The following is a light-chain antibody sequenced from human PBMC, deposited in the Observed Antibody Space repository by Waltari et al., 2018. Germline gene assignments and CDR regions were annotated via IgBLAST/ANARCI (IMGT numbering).Light chain of an antibody. CDR2: RNT. V-gene: IGLV10-54*04. J-gene: IGLJ3*02. CDR3: SAWDGSLNTWL. Sequence: QAGLTQPPSVSKGLRQTATLTCSGNSKNVGDEGAYWLQQHQGHPPKVISYRNTHRPSGVSERFSASRSGNTASLTISGLQPEDEADYYCSAWDGSLNTWLFGGGTKLTVL. CDR1: SKNVGDEG.